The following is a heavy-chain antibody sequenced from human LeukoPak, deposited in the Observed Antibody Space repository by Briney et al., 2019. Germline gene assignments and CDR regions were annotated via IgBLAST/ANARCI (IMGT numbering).Heavy chain of an antibody. V-gene: IGHV4-39*01. CDR1: GGSISSTSYY. D-gene: IGHD5-12*01. CDR3: ANPLGGVATISR. J-gene: IGHJ4*02. Sequence: PSETLSLTYVVSGGSISSTSYYWGWIRQPPGKGLEWIGSIYYSGSTYYSPSLKSRVTISVDTSKNQFSLKLSSVTAADTAVYYCANPLGGVATISRWGQGTLVTVSS. CDR2: IYYSGST.